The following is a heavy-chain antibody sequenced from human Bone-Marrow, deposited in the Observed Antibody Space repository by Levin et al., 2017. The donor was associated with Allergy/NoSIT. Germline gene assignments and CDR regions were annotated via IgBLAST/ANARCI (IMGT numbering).Heavy chain of an antibody. CDR2: MHYSGSI. V-gene: IGHV4-39*07. Sequence: SETLSLTCTVSGGPISSNNYYWGWIRQPPGKGLEWIGSMHYSGSIYHNPSLKSRLTISVDTSKNQFSLKLSSVTAADTAVYYCVRGLRRVTIFGVVIAPGAFDIWGQGTRVIVSS. J-gene: IGHJ3*02. CDR1: GGPISSNNYY. D-gene: IGHD3-3*01. CDR3: VRGLRRVTIFGVVIAPGAFDI.